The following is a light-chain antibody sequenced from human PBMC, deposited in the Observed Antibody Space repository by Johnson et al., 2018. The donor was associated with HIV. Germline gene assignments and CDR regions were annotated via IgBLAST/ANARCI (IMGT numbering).Light chain of an antibody. CDR3: GTWDSSLSAYV. CDR1: SSNIGNNY. CDR2: ENN. V-gene: IGLV1-51*02. J-gene: IGLJ1*01. Sequence: QSVLTQPPSVYVAPGQKVTISCSGSSSNIGNNYVSWYQQLPGTAPKLLIYENNKRPSGIPDRFSASKSGTSATLGITGRQTEDEADYYCGTWDSSLSAYVFGTGTKVTVL.